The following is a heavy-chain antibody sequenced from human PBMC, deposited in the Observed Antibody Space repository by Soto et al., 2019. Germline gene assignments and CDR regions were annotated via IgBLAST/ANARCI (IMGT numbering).Heavy chain of an antibody. V-gene: IGHV1-18*04. J-gene: IGHJ6*02. CDR2: ISAYNGNT. D-gene: IGHD4-17*01. Sequence: QVQLVQSGAEVKKPGASVKVSCKASGYTFTSYGISWVRQAPGQGLEWMGWISAYNGNTNYAQKLQGRVTMTTDTYTSTAYMELRSLRSDDTAVYDCAREGDYDYYCYGMDVWGQGTTVTVSS. CDR1: GYTFTSYG. CDR3: AREGDYDYYCYGMDV.